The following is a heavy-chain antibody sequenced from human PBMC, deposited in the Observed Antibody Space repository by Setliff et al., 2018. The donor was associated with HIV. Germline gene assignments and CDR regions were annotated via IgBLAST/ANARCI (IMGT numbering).Heavy chain of an antibody. CDR2: VYYSGDT. J-gene: IGHJ4*02. V-gene: IGHV4-59*11. Sequence: LSLTCSVSGGSISSHYWTWIRQSPGKGLEWIGSVYYSGDTDYNPSLKSRVSTSVDTSKNQFSLKLSSVTAADTAVYYCARHTIGVATWSDGFDFWGQGRLVTVSS. D-gene: IGHD6-19*01. CDR3: ARHTIGVATWSDGFDF. CDR1: GGSISSHY.